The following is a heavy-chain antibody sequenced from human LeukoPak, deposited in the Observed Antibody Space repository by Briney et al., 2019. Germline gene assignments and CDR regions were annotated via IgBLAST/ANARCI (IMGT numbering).Heavy chain of an antibody. CDR3: ARGKIWSPVYLSH. CDR1: GDSSSSGNYF. J-gene: IGHJ4*02. CDR2: IYYSGST. Sequence: SETLSLTCTVSGDSSSSGNYFWNWIRQPPGKGLEWIGYIYYSGSTYYNPSLKSRVSISVDTSKNQFSLKLSSVTAADTAVYYCARGKIWSPVYLSHWGQGTLVTVSS. V-gene: IGHV4-30-4*08. D-gene: IGHD3-10*01.